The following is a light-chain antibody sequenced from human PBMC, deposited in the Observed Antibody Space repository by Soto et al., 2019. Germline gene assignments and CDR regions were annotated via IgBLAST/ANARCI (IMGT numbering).Light chain of an antibody. CDR1: SSNIGSHT. Sequence: QSVLTQPPSTSGTPGQRVAISCSGTSSNIGSHTVNWYQQLPGTAPKLLIYGDDQRPSGIPDRFSGSKSGTSASLAISGLHSEDEADYFCCSYVGGWVFGGGTKLTVL. J-gene: IGLJ3*02. CDR2: GDD. CDR3: CSYVGGWV. V-gene: IGLV1-44*01.